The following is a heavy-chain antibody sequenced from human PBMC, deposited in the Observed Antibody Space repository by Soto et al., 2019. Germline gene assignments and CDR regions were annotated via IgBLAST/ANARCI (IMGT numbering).Heavy chain of an antibody. D-gene: IGHD3-3*01. V-gene: IGHV4-4*07. CDR2: VYSSGNT. J-gene: IGHJ5*02. CDR1: GGTISGYY. Sequence: PSETLSLTCSVSGGTISGYYWTWIRQPAGKGLEWIGRVYSSGNTKYNPSLQSRVTMSLDTSNNQFSLRLTSVTAADTAVYYCARGQRFSDWFDPWGQGTLVTVSS. CDR3: ARGQRFSDWFDP.